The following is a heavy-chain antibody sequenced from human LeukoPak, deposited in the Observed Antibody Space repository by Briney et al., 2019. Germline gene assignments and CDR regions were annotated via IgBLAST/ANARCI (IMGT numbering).Heavy chain of an antibody. CDR1: GYTFTGYY. Sequence: ASVKVSCTPSGYTFTGYYIHWVGQAPGQGLEWMGWINPNSGGTNYAQKFQGRVTMTRDTSISTAYMELSRLRSDDTAVYYCARDVNGDYGYYYYMDVWGKGTTVTISS. CDR2: INPNSGGT. CDR3: ARDVNGDYGYYYYMDV. J-gene: IGHJ6*03. V-gene: IGHV1-2*02. D-gene: IGHD4-17*01.